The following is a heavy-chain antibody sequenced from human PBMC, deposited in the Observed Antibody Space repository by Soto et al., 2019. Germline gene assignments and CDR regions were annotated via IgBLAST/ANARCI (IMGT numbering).Heavy chain of an antibody. CDR2: INAGNGNT. V-gene: IGHV1-3*01. CDR3: ARALVLVPAAIDWFDP. D-gene: IGHD2-2*01. Sequence: ASVKVSCKASGYTFTSYAMRWVRQAPGQRLEWMGWINAGNGNTKYSQKFQGRVTITRDTSASTAYMELSSLRSEDTAVYYCARALVLVPAAIDWFDPWGQGTLVTVSS. CDR1: GYTFTSYA. J-gene: IGHJ5*02.